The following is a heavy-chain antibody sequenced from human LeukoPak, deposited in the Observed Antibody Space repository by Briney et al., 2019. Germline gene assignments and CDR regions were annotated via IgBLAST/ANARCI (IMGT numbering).Heavy chain of an antibody. CDR2: IYYSGST. CDR1: GGSISSSSYY. V-gene: IGHV4-39*01. Sequence: SETLSLTCTVSGGSISSSSYYWGWIRQPPGKGLEWIGSIYYSGSTYYNPSLKSRVTISVDTSKNQFSLKLSSVTAADTAVYYCARSQGLVLVGFDYWGQGTVVTVSS. CDR3: ARSQGLVLVGFDY. D-gene: IGHD6-19*01. J-gene: IGHJ4*02.